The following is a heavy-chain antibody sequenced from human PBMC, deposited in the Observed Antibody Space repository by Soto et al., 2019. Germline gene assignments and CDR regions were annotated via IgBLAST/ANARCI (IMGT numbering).Heavy chain of an antibody. V-gene: IGHV2-5*02. CDR2: IFWDGDR. D-gene: IGHD2-21*01. CDR3: AHSLRRASCGGGNCYFFDF. Sequence: SGPTLVNPTQTLTLTFWVSGFSLSNDGVGIGWIRQPPGKGLEWLALIFWDGDRRHNPSLKSRLTITTDTSKTQVVLTMTNMDPVDTATYYCAHSLRRASCGGGNCYFFDFWGQGTPVTVSS. CDR1: GFSLSNDGVG. J-gene: IGHJ4*02.